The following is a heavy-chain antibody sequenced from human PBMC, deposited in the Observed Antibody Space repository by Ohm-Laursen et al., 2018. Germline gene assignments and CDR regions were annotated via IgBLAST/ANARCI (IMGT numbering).Heavy chain of an antibody. V-gene: IGHV3-7*01. D-gene: IGHD3-9*01. CDR1: GFTFSSYW. CDR3: ARVGSHFDWLLEAFDY. CDR2: IKQDGSEK. J-gene: IGHJ4*02. Sequence: GSLRLSCAASGFTFSSYWMSWVRQAPGKGLEWVANIKQDGSEKYYVDSVKGRFTISRDNAKNSLYLQMNSLRAEDTAVYYCARVGSHFDWLLEAFDYWGQGTLVTVSS.